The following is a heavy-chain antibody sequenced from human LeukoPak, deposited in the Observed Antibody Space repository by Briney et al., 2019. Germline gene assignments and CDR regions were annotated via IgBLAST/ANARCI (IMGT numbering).Heavy chain of an antibody. V-gene: IGHV4-61*02. CDR2: IYTSGST. J-gene: IGHJ4*02. Sequence: PSQTLSLTCSVSGDSISSGSYYWSWIRQPAGKGLEWIGRIYTSGSTNYIPSLKSRVTISVDTSKDQFSLKLNSVTAADTAVYYCARRSYNSPFRYWGQGTLVTVSS. CDR3: ARRSYNSPFRY. D-gene: IGHD3-10*01. CDR1: GDSISSGSYY.